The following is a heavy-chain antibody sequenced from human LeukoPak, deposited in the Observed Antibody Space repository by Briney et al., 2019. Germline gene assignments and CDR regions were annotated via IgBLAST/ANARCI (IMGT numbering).Heavy chain of an antibody. CDR3: AAESSGSREPYYFDY. V-gene: IGHV3-23*01. Sequence: PGGSLRLSCAASGLSFSSFAMSWVRQGPARGLEWVSAISGSGGSTYYADSVKGRFTISRDNSKNTLYLQMNSLRAEDTAVYYCAAESSGSREPYYFDYWGQGTLVTVSS. CDR1: GLSFSSFA. CDR2: ISGSGGST. J-gene: IGHJ4*02. D-gene: IGHD1-26*01.